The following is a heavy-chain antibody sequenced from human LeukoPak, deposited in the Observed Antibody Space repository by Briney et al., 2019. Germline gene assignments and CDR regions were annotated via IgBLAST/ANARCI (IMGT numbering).Heavy chain of an antibody. CDR3: VSSEWYAAFDI. CDR1: GFSFSSHW. D-gene: IGHD6-19*01. CDR2: INSDGSSI. J-gene: IGHJ3*02. Sequence: GGSLRLSCAAAGFSFSSHWMHWVRQAPGKGLAWVSRINSDGSSISYADSVKGRFTISRDNAKNTLYLQMNSLRAEDTAVYYCVSSEWYAAFDIWGQGTIVTVSS. V-gene: IGHV3-74*01.